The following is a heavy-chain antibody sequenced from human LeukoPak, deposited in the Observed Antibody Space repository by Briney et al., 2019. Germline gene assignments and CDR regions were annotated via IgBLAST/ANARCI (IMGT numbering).Heavy chain of an antibody. D-gene: IGHD3-3*01. CDR3: ARFGPYYDFWSGYFFHDLYPNLHFDY. CDR2: INHSGST. V-gene: IGHV4-34*01. J-gene: IGHJ4*02. CDR1: GASFSGYY. Sequence: PSETLSLTCAVYGASFSGYYWSWIRQPPGKGLEWIGEINHSGSTNYNPSLKSRVTISVDTSKNQFSLKLSSVTAADTAVYYCARFGPYYDFWSGYFFHDLYPNLHFDYWGQGTLVTVSS.